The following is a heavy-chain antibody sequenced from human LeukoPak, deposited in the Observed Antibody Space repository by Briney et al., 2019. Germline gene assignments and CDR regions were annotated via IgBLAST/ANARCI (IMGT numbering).Heavy chain of an antibody. D-gene: IGHD6-13*01. V-gene: IGHV1-69*13. CDR1: GGTFSSYA. CDR2: IIPIFGTA. CDR3: ASLYSSSWAYYYYGMDV. J-gene: IGHJ6*02. Sequence: ASVKVSCKASGGTFSSYAISWVRQAPGQGLEWMGGIIPIFGTANYAQKFQSRVTITADESTSTAYMELSSLRSEDTAVYYCASLYSSSWAYYYYGMDVWGQGTTVTVSS.